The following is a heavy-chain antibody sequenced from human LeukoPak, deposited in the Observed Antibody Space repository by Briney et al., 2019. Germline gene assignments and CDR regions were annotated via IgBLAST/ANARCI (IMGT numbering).Heavy chain of an antibody. Sequence: GGSLRLSCAASGFTFSSYAMSWVRQAPGKGLEWVSAISGSGGSTYYADSVKGRFTISRDNSKNTLYLQMNSLRAEDTSVYYCATRGFYYESSVYYRVDFFAYWALGTLVPVPP. J-gene: IGHJ4*02. CDR1: GFTFSSYA. V-gene: IGHV3-23*01. D-gene: IGHD3-22*01. CDR3: ATRGFYYESSVYYRVDFFAY. CDR2: ISGSGGST.